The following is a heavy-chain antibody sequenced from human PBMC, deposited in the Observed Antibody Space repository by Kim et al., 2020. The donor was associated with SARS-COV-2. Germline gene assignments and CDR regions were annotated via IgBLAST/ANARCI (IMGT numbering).Heavy chain of an antibody. CDR3: ARDRSLPMVRGVKAPHYYYYGMDV. CDR1: GFTFSSYA. Sequence: GGSLRLSCAASGFTFSSYAMHWVRQAPGKGLEWVAVISYDGSNKYYADSVKGRFTISRDNSKNTLYLQMNSLRAEDTAVYYCARDRSLPMVRGVKAPHYYYYGMDVWGQGTTVTVSS. D-gene: IGHD3-10*01. CDR2: ISYDGSNK. V-gene: IGHV3-30*04. J-gene: IGHJ6*02.